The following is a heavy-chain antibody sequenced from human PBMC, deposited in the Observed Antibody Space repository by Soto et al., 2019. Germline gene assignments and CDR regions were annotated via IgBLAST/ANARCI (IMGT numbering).Heavy chain of an antibody. CDR2: IYWDDDK. CDR3: AHFRSSIAARATKNYFDY. V-gene: IGHV2-5*02. CDR1: GFSLSTSGVG. Sequence: SGPTLVNPTQTLTLTCTFSGFSLSTSGVGVGWIRQPPGKALEWLALIYWDDDKRYSPSLKSRLTITKDTSKNQVVLTMTNMDPVDTATYYCAHFRSSIAARATKNYFDYWGQGTLVTVSS. D-gene: IGHD6-6*01. J-gene: IGHJ4*02.